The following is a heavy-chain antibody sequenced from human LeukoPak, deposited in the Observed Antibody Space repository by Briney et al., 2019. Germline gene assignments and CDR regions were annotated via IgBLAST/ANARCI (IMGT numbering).Heavy chain of an antibody. CDR1: GFTFSSYW. V-gene: IGHV3-7*03. Sequence: PGGSLRLSCAASGFTFSSYWMSWVRQAPGKGVEWVANIKQDGSEKYYVDSVKGRFTISRDNAKNSLYLQMNSLRAEDTAVYYCARAQRITMVRGVNYYGMDVWGKGTTVTVSS. D-gene: IGHD3-10*01. CDR3: ARAQRITMVRGVNYYGMDV. CDR2: IKQDGSEK. J-gene: IGHJ6*04.